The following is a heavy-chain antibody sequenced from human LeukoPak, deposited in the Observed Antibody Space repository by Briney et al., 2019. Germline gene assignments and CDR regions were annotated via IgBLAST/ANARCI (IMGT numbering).Heavy chain of an antibody. CDR1: GFIFRSYA. CDR3: AKGGIGEPGAVGK. V-gene: IGHV3-23*01. D-gene: IGHD6-13*01. Sequence: GGSLRLSCAASGFIFRSYAMTWVRQAPGKGLEWVSSIGDGGDTYYADSVKGRFIISRDNSKDTLYLQMNSLRVEDAAVYYCAKGGIGEPGAVGKRGQGTLVTVSA. CDR2: IGDGGDT. J-gene: IGHJ4*02.